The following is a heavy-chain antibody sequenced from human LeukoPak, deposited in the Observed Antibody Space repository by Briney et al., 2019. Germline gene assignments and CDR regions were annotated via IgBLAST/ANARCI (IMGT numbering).Heavy chain of an antibody. V-gene: IGHV3-43*01. Sequence: GGSLRLSCAASGFTFEDYTMHWVRQAPGKTLEWVSLINWHGTTYYTDSVKGRFTISRDNSKNSLYLQMDTLRREDTAFYYCVKDISYESSGSVFEYRGQGALVTVSS. CDR3: VKDISYESSGSVFEY. D-gene: IGHD3-22*01. CDR1: GFTFEDYT. CDR2: INWHGTT. J-gene: IGHJ4*02.